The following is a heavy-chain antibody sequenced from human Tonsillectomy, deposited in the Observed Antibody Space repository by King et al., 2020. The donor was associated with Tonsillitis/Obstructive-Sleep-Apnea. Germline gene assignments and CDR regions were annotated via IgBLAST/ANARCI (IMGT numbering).Heavy chain of an antibody. CDR2: IGAYNGNT. D-gene: IGHD3-3*01. V-gene: IGHV1-18*01. Sequence: VQLVESGAEVKKPGASVKVSCKASGYTFTSYGISWVRQAPGQGLEWMGWIGAYNGNTNYTQKLQGRVTMTTDTSTSPAYMELRSLRSDDTAVYYCARAMYYDFWSGYFMDVWGKGTTVTVSS. CDR1: GYTFTSYG. CDR3: ARAMYYDFWSGYFMDV. J-gene: IGHJ6*03.